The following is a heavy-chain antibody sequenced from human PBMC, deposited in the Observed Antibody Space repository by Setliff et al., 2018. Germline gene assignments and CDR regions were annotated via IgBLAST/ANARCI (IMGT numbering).Heavy chain of an antibody. CDR2: IKKDGSIK. CDR3: SRDLQGSGDYVVDY. V-gene: IGHV3-7*01. CDR1: GFTFSNYG. D-gene: IGHD4-17*01. Sequence: GGSLRLSCAASGFTFSNYGMHWVRQAPGKGLEWVANIKKDGSIKYYLDSVRGRFTISRDNAENSLTLQMNSLRVEDTAVYYCSRDLQGSGDYVVDYWGQGTLVTVSS. J-gene: IGHJ4*02.